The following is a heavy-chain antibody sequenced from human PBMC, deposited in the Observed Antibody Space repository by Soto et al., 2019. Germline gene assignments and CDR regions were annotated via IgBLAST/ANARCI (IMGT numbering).Heavy chain of an antibody. J-gene: IGHJ3*02. CDR3: ARSTGYDFWSGYYAFDI. D-gene: IGHD3-3*01. CDR2: ISAYNGNT. Sequence: ASVKVSCKASGYTFTSYGISWVRQAPGQGLEWMGWISAYNGNTNYAQKLQGRVTMTTETSTSTAYMELRSLRSDDTAVYYCARSTGYDFWSGYYAFDIWGQGTMVTVSS. V-gene: IGHV1-18*01. CDR1: GYTFTSYG.